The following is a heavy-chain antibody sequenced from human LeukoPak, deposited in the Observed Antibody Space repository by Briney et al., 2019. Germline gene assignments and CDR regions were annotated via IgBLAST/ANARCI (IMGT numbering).Heavy chain of an antibody. D-gene: IGHD5-18*01. CDR1: GGSISSGGYY. CDR2: IYYSGST. J-gene: IGHJ4*02. Sequence: SQTLSLTCTVSGGSISSGGYYRSWIRQHPGKGLEWIGYIYYSGSTYYNPSLKSRVTISVDTSKNQFSLKLSSVTAADTAVYYCARATVGYSYGYGIDYWGQGTLVTVSS. CDR3: ARATVGYSYGYGIDY. V-gene: IGHV4-31*03.